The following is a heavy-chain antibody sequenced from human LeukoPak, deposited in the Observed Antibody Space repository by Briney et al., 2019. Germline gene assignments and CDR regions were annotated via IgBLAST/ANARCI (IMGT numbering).Heavy chain of an antibody. D-gene: IGHD2-2*01. Sequence: GGSLRLSCAASGFTFTTYWMTWVRQAPGKGLEWVANINQDGTEKYYVDSVKGRFIISRDNARNSLYLQMNNLRAEDTAVYYCARPRGCGSARCNNFDSWGQGTLVTVSS. CDR2: INQDGTEK. V-gene: IGHV3-7*01. CDR1: GFTFTTYW. J-gene: IGHJ4*02. CDR3: ARPRGCGSARCNNFDS.